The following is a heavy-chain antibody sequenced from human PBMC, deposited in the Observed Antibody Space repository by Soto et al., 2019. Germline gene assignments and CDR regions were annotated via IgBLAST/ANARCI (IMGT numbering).Heavy chain of an antibody. Sequence: SETLSLTCAVSGGSISGGGYSWSWIRQPPGKGLEWIGYIYHSGSTYYNPSLKSRVTISVDRSKNQFSLKLSSVTAADTAVYYCARAYGSGSYWFDPWGQGTLVTVSS. V-gene: IGHV4-30-2*01. CDR1: GGSISGGGYS. CDR3: ARAYGSGSYWFDP. J-gene: IGHJ5*02. CDR2: IYHSGST. D-gene: IGHD3-10*01.